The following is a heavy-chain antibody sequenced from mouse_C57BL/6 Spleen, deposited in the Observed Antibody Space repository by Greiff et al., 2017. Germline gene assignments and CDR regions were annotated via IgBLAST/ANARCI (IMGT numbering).Heavy chain of an antibody. Sequence: QVQLQQPGAELVMPGASVKLSCKASGYTFTSYWMHWVKQRPGQGLEWIGEIDPSDSYTNYNQKFKGKSTVTVDKSTSTAYMQRSSLTSEDSAVYYCARGIYDGYPDYWGQGTTLTVSS. CDR1: GYTFTSYW. J-gene: IGHJ2*01. D-gene: IGHD2-3*01. CDR2: IDPSDSYT. CDR3: ARGIYDGYPDY. V-gene: IGHV1-69*01.